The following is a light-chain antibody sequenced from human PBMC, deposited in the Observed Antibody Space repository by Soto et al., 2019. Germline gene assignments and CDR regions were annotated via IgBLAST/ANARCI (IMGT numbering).Light chain of an antibody. CDR2: DAS. V-gene: IGKV1-5*01. CDR3: QQYNSYQYT. Sequence: DIHVTQSPSTLSASVGDRVTITCRASQSVSHWLAWYQQKPGKAPKALIYDASTLETGVPSRFSGSGSGTDFTLTISSLQPDDFATYYCQQYNSYQYTFGQGTKVDIK. CDR1: QSVSHW. J-gene: IGKJ2*01.